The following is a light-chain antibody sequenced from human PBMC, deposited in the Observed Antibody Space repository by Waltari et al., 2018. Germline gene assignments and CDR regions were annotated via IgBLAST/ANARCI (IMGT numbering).Light chain of an antibody. CDR2: GAS. V-gene: IGKV3-20*01. J-gene: IGKJ3*01. Sequence: EIVLTQSPGTLSLSPGERATLSCRASQSVNNYLAWFQQKPGQAPRLLIHGASSRATGIPDRISGGGSGTDFTLTISGLEPQDFAVYYCQQYSSSPLTFGPGTKVDIK. CDR1: QSVNNY. CDR3: QQYSSSPLT.